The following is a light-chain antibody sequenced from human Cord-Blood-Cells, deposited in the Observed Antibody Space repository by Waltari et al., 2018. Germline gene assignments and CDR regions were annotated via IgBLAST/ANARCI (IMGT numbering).Light chain of an antibody. Sequence: DIVMTQSPDSLAVSLGERATINCKSSQSVLYSSNNTNYLAWYQQKPGQPPKLLIYWASTRESGVPDRFSGSGSWTDFTLTISSLQAEDVAVYYCQQYYSTPFTFGPGTKVDIK. CDR2: WAS. V-gene: IGKV4-1*01. J-gene: IGKJ3*01. CDR3: QQYYSTPFT. CDR1: QSVLYSSNNTNY.